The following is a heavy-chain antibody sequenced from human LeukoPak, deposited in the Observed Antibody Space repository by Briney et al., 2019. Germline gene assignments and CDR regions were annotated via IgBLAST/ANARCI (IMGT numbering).Heavy chain of an antibody. CDR2: IYYSGST. D-gene: IGHD4-17*01. CDR1: VGSISSYY. J-gene: IGHJ4*02. CDR3: ARRNYGDYDHYFDY. Sequence: SQTLSLTCTVSVGSISSYYWSCIRHPPTKGLELIGCIYYSGSTNYNPSLKSRVTISGDTSRNQFSLRLSSVTAADTAVYFCARRNYGDYDHYFDYWGQGILVTVSS. V-gene: IGHV4-59*08.